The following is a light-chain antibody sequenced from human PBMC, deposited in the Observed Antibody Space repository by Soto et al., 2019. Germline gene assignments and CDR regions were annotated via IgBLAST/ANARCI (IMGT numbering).Light chain of an antibody. J-gene: IGKJ5*01. CDR3: QQYGGSPIT. Sequence: IVLTQAPGTLSLSPVYIFTLSLRASQSVNTKLAWYQQKPGQAPTLLMSGASNRASGVPVRFSGSGSGTDFTLTISRLEPEDFALYYCQQYGGSPITFGLGTRLEIK. V-gene: IGKV3-20*01. CDR1: QSVNTK. CDR2: GAS.